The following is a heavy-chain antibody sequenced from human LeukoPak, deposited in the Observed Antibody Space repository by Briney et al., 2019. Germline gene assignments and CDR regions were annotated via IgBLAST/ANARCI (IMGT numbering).Heavy chain of an antibody. D-gene: IGHD3-22*01. Sequence: GGSLRLSCAASGFTFSSYGMYWVRQAPGKGLEWVAFIRYDGSNKYYADSVKGRFTISRDNSKNTLYLQMNSLRAEDTAVYYCAGAVRVVITTPLDYWGQGTLVTVSS. CDR3: AGAVRVVITTPLDY. CDR2: IRYDGSNK. J-gene: IGHJ4*02. CDR1: GFTFSSYG. V-gene: IGHV3-30*02.